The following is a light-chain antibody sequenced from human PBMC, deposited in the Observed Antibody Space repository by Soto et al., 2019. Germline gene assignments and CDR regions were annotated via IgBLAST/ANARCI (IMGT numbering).Light chain of an antibody. CDR1: SGHSSYA. CDR3: QTLGTGYWV. J-gene: IGLJ3*02. V-gene: IGLV4-69*01. Sequence: QLVLTQSPSASASLGASVKLTCTLSSGHSSYAIAWHQQQPEKGPRYLMKLNSDGSHTKGDGLPDRFSGSSSGAERYLTISSLQSEDEADYYCQTLGTGYWVFGGGTKLTVL. CDR2: LNSDGSH.